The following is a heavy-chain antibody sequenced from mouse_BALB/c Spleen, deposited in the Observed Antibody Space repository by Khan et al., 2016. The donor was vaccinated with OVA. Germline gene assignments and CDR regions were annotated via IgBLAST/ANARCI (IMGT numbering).Heavy chain of an antibody. Sequence: EVQLQESGPGLVKPSQSLSLTCTVTGYSITSDYAWNWIRQFPGNKLEWMGYISYSGRTSYHPSLKSRISITRDTSKNQFFLQLNSVTTEDTATXYCARSVTITTVVATDFDYWGKGTTLTVSS. CDR1: GYSITSDYA. CDR2: ISYSGRT. CDR3: ARSVTITTVVATDFDY. J-gene: IGHJ2*01. V-gene: IGHV3-2*02. D-gene: IGHD1-1*01.